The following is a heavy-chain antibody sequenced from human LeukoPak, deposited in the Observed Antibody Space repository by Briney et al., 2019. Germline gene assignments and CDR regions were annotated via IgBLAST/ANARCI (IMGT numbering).Heavy chain of an antibody. J-gene: IGHJ4*02. D-gene: IGHD3-10*01. CDR1: SDSISSSSFY. CDR2: IYFNGST. V-gene: IGHV4-39*01. Sequence: SETLSLTCTASGTVSSDSISSSSFYWGWIRQPPGKGPEWIGNIYFNGSTYCNPSLRSRVTISADTAKSQFSLNLNSVTAADTAVYYCARLPRYYYGSGTYFNGDFDYWGQGILVTVSS. CDR3: ARLPRYYYGSGTYFNGDFDY.